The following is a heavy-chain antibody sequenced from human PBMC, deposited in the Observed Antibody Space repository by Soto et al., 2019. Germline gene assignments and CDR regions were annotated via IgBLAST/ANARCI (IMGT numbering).Heavy chain of an antibody. CDR1: GFTFSSYD. D-gene: IGHD3-3*01. CDR3: ARGLDDAFDI. CDR2: IGTAGDT. V-gene: IGHV3-13*01. J-gene: IGHJ3*02. Sequence: GGSLRLSCAASGFTFSSYDMHWVRQATGKGLEWVSAIGTAGDTYYPGSVKGRFTISRENAXXXXXLXMNXXXAEDTAVYYCARGLDDAFDIWGQGTMVTVSS.